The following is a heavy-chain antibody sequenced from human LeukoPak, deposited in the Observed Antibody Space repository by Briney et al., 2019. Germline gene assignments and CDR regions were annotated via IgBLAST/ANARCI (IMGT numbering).Heavy chain of an antibody. V-gene: IGHV3-30-3*01. J-gene: IGHJ4*02. CDR1: GFTLSSYA. CDR3: ARDRTLDYYDSSGYYCGYFDY. Sequence: PGRSMRLSWLVSGFTLSSYAMQWVRQAAGKGLEWVGVISYDGSNKFYAGSVKGRFTISRDNSKNTLYLQMNSLRAEDTAVYYCARDRTLDYYDSSGYYCGYFDYWGQGTLVTVSS. CDR2: ISYDGSNK. D-gene: IGHD3-22*01.